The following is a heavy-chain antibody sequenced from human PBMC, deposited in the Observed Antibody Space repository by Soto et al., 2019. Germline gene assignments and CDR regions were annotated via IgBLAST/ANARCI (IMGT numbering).Heavy chain of an antibody. CDR2: IGTAGDT. CDR1: GFTFSSYD. CDR3: ARVRLGQLDDAFDI. Sequence: GGSLRLSCAASGFTFSSYDMHWVRQATGKGLEWVSAIGTAGDTYYPGSVKGRFTISRENAKNSLYLQMNSLRAGDTAVYYCARVRLGQLDDAFDIWGQGTMVTVSS. D-gene: IGHD6-6*01. V-gene: IGHV3-13*01. J-gene: IGHJ3*02.